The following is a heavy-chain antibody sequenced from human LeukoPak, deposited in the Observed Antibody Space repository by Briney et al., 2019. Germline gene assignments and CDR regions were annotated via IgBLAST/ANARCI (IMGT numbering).Heavy chain of an antibody. J-gene: IGHJ4*02. Sequence: GGSLRLSCAASGFTFSTYSMSWVRQAPGKGLEWVSAISGSGGSTYYADSVKGRFTISRDNSKNTLYLQMNSLRAEDTAVYYCAKDRRTRLDPFDYWGQGTLVTVSS. V-gene: IGHV3-23*01. CDR1: GFTFSTYS. CDR2: ISGSGGST. CDR3: AKDRRTRLDPFDY. D-gene: IGHD2-2*01.